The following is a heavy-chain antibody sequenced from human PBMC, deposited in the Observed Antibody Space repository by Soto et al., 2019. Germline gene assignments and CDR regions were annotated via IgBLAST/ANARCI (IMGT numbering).Heavy chain of an antibody. Sequence: EVQLVESGGGLVQSGGSLRLSCTASGFTFSSYWMSWVRQGPGKGPEWVANIKQDGSEIYYVDSVKGRFTISRDNAKSSLYLQMTSLRAEDTAVYHCAKSLSAIPGDSWGQGTLVTVFS. D-gene: IGHD2-2*01. V-gene: IGHV3-7*05. CDR1: GFTFSSYW. J-gene: IGHJ4*02. CDR2: IKQDGSEI. CDR3: AKSLSAIPGDS.